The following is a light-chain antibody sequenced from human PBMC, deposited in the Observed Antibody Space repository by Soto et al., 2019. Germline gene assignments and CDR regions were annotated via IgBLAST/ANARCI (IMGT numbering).Light chain of an antibody. J-gene: IGKJ4*01. CDR3: QQLNTYLLLT. CDR1: QGIASY. Sequence: DIQLTQSPSFLSASAGDRVTITCRASQGIASYLAWYQQKPGKAPRLLIYAASTLQSGVPSRFSGSGSGTQFTLTISSLQPEDFATYYCQQLNTYLLLTFGGGTKVEIK. V-gene: IGKV1-9*01. CDR2: AAS.